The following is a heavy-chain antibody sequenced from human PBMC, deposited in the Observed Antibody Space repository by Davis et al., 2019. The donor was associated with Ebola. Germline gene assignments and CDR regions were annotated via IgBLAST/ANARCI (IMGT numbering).Heavy chain of an antibody. D-gene: IGHD3-10*01. Sequence: ASVKVSCKASGYTFTSYGISWVRQAPGQGLEWMGWMNPNSGNTGYAQKFQGRVTMTRNTSISTAYMELSSLRSEDTAVYYCARDMGMVQEANWFDPWGQGTLVTVSS. CDR1: GYTFTSYG. J-gene: IGHJ5*02. CDR3: ARDMGMVQEANWFDP. V-gene: IGHV1-8*02. CDR2: MNPNSGNT.